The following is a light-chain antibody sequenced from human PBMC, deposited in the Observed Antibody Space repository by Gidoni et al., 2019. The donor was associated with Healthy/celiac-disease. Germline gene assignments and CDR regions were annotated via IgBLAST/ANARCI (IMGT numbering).Light chain of an antibody. V-gene: IGLV2-8*01. Sequence: QSALTQPPSASGSPGQSVTSSCTGTSSDVGGYNYVSWYQHHPGKAPKLMIYEVSKRPSGVPDRFSGSKSGNTASLTVSGLQAEDEADYYCSSYAGSNNPVFGGGTKLTVL. J-gene: IGLJ3*02. CDR1: SSDVGGYNY. CDR2: EVS. CDR3: SSYAGSNNPV.